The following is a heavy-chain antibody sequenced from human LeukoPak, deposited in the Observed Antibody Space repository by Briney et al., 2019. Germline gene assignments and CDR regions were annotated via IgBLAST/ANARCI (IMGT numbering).Heavy chain of an antibody. D-gene: IGHD3-10*01. Sequence: GGSLRLSCAASGFTVSTNYMSWVRQAPGKGLEWVSIIYTGGSTYYADSVRGRFTISRDKSKNTLYLQMNSLRAEDTAVYYCARGGSLLWFGEPFDPWGQGTLVTVSS. CDR2: IYTGGST. V-gene: IGHV3-53*01. J-gene: IGHJ5*02. CDR3: ARGGSLLWFGEPFDP. CDR1: GFTVSTNY.